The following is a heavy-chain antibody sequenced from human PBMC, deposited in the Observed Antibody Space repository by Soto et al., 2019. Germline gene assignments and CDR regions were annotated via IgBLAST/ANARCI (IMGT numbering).Heavy chain of an antibody. D-gene: IGHD2-21*02. CDR3: TRDPEGDLDFDY. CDR2: INAPATST. CDR1: GFIFSNFG. V-gene: IGHV3-48*03. J-gene: IGHJ4*02. Sequence: EVQLVESGGRLGQPGGSLRLSCAASGFIFSNFGLTWVRQAPGKGLEWVSHINAPATSTLYANSVRGRFAISRDNARNSVYLQMSSLTGEETAVYYCTRDPEGDLDFDYWGQGTLVTVSS.